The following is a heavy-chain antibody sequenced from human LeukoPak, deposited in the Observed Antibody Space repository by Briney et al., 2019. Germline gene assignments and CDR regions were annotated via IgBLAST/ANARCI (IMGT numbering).Heavy chain of an antibody. CDR1: GYTFTGYY. V-gene: IGHV1-2*02. J-gene: IGHJ6*02. CDR3: ARVNSSGWYLEVHGMDV. CDR2: INPNSGGT. D-gene: IGHD6-19*01. Sequence: GASVKVSCKASGYTFTGYYMHWVRQAPGQGLEWMGWINPNSGGTNYAQKFQGRVTMTRDTSISTAYMELSRLRSDDTAVYYCARVNSSGWYLEVHGMDVWGQGTTVTVSS.